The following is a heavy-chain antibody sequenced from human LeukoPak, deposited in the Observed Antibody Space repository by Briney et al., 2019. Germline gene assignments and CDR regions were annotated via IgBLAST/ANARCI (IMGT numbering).Heavy chain of an antibody. Sequence: GGSLRLSCAASGFTVSSNYMSWVRQAPGKGLEWVSAIYSGGSTYYADSVKGRFTISRDNSKNTLYLQMNSLRAEDTAVYYCARDGVYYYDSSGYYSDYYYMDVWGKGTTVTISS. CDR2: IYSGGST. CDR1: GFTVSSNY. V-gene: IGHV3-66*01. J-gene: IGHJ6*03. CDR3: ARDGVYYYDSSGYYSDYYYMDV. D-gene: IGHD3-22*01.